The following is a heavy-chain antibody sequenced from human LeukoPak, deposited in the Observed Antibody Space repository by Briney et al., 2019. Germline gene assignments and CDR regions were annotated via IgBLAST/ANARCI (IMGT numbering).Heavy chain of an antibody. D-gene: IGHD4-11*01. J-gene: IGHJ4*02. CDR1: GGSISSSSSY. CDR3: ARQSYYSNPFDY. CDR2: IYYSGST. V-gene: IGHV4-39*01. Sequence: SETLSLTCTVSGGSISSSSSYWGWIRQPPGKWLEWIGSIYYSGSTYYNPSLKSRVTISVDTSKNQFSLKLSSVTAADTAVYYCARQSYYSNPFDYWGQGTLVTVSS.